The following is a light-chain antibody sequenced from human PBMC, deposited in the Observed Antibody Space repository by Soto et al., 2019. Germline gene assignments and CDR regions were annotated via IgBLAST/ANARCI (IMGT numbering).Light chain of an antibody. Sequence: QSVLTQPASVSGSPGQSITISCTGTSNDVGNYNYVSWFQQHPGKPPKLMIFEVTNRPSGVSHRFSGSKAGITASLTISGLQPEDEADYYCSSYTTNTTIVFGTGTKVTV. J-gene: IGLJ1*01. CDR2: EVT. CDR1: SNDVGNYNY. V-gene: IGLV2-14*01. CDR3: SSYTTNTTIV.